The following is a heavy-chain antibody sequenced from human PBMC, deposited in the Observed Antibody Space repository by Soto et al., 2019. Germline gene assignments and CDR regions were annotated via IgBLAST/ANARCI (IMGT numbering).Heavy chain of an antibody. V-gene: IGHV3-49*03. CDR2: IRSKAYGGTT. J-gene: IGHJ4*02. CDR1: GFTFGDYA. Sequence: SLRLSCTASGFTFGDYAMSWFRQAPGKGLEWVGFIRSKAYGGTTEYAASVKGRFTTSRDDSKSIAYLQMNSLKTEDTAVYYCTRDLSIVVVPAASRYFDYWGQGTMVTVYS. CDR3: TRDLSIVVVPAASRYFDY. D-gene: IGHD2-2*01.